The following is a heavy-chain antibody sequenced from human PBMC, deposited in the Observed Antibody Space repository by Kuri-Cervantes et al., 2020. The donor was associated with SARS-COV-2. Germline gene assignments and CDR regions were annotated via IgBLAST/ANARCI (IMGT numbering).Heavy chain of an antibody. CDR3: ARHLPFDY. Sequence: GSLRLSCAASGFTFSSYSMNWIRQPPGKGLEWIGSIYYSGSTYYNPSLKSRVTISVDTSKNQFSLKLSSVTAADTAVYYCARHLPFDYWGQGTLVTVSS. CDR2: IYYSGST. CDR1: GFTFSSYS. J-gene: IGHJ4*02. V-gene: IGHV4-39*01.